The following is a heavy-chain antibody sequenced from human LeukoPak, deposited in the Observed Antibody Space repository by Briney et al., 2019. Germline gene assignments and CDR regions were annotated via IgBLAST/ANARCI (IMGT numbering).Heavy chain of an antibody. CDR1: GYTFTSYG. CDR3: ARDYGPIAAAGTEYYYYGLDV. D-gene: IGHD6-13*01. J-gene: IGHJ6*02. CDR2: ISAYNGDT. V-gene: IGHV1-18*01. Sequence: GASVKVSCKASGYTFTSYGISWVRQAPGQGLEWMGWISAYNGDTNYAQKLQGRVTMTTDTSTSPAYMELRSLRSDDTAVNYCARDYGPIAAAGTEYYYYGLDVWGQGTTVTVSS.